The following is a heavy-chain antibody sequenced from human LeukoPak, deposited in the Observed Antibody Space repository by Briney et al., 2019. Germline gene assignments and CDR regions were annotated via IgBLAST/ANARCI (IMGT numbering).Heavy chain of an antibody. V-gene: IGHV4-59*11. J-gene: IGHJ3*02. CDR3: ARDRSGSHYRNDAFDI. Sequence: SETLSLTCTVSGGSISSHYWSWIRQPPGKGLEWIGYIYYSGSTNYNPSLKSRVTISVDTSKNQFSLKLSSVTAADTAAYYCARDRSGSHYRNDAFDIWGQGTMVTVSS. D-gene: IGHD1-26*01. CDR1: GGSISSHY. CDR2: IYYSGST.